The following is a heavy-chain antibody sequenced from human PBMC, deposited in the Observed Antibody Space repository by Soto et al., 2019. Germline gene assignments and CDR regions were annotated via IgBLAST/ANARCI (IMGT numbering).Heavy chain of an antibody. V-gene: IGHV3-23*01. CDR3: AKDKHLRGGGVYYFDY. J-gene: IGHJ4*02. CDR2: ISGSGGST. Sequence: EVQLLESGGGLVQPGGSLRLSCAASGFTFSSYAMSWVRQAPGKGLEWVSAISGSGGSTYYADSVKGRFTISRDNSKKALYLQMNSLRAEDTAVYYCAKDKHLRGGGVYYFDYWGQGTLVTVSS. CDR1: GFTFSSYA. D-gene: IGHD3-10*01.